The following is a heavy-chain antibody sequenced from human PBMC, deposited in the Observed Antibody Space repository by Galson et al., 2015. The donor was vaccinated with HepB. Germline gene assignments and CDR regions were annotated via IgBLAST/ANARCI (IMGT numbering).Heavy chain of an antibody. D-gene: IGHD2-2*02. CDR3: ASCSSTSCYTLGFED. Sequence: LRLSCAASGLILKSCGVNWVRQAPGKGLEWVSSISGSRSSIYYADSVKGRFTISRDNAKNSGFLQMNSLRAEDTAVYHCASCSSTSCYTLGFEDWGQGTLVTVSS. J-gene: IGHJ4*02. CDR2: ISGSRSSI. CDR1: GLILKSCG. V-gene: IGHV3-21*06.